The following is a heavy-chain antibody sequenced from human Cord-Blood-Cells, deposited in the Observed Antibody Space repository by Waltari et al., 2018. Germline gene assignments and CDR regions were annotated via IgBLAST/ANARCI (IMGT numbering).Heavy chain of an antibody. D-gene: IGHD3-10*01. Sequence: QVQLQQWGAGLLKPSETLSLTCAVYGGSFSGYYWSWIRQPPGKGLEWIGEINHSGSTNYNPSLKSRVTISVDTSKNQFSLKLRSVTAADTAVYYCASYYVSGSYYNDYWGQGTLVTVSS. J-gene: IGHJ4*02. CDR1: GGSFSGYY. V-gene: IGHV4-34*01. CDR2: INHSGST. CDR3: ASYYVSGSYYNDY.